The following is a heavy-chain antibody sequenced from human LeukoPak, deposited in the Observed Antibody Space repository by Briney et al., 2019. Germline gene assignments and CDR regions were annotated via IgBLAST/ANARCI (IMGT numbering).Heavy chain of an antibody. CDR3: ARVSGRLGY. CDR1: GYSISSGYY. D-gene: IGHD1-26*01. Sequence: PSETLSLTCTVSGYSISSGYYWGWIRQPPGKGLEWIGSIYHSGSTYYNPSLKSRVTISVDTSKNQFSLKLSSVTAADTAVYYCARVSGRLGYWGQGTLVTVSS. V-gene: IGHV4-38-2*02. CDR2: IYHSGST. J-gene: IGHJ4*02.